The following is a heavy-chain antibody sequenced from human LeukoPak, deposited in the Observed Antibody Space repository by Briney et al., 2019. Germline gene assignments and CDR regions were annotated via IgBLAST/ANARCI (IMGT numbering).Heavy chain of an antibody. D-gene: IGHD3-10*02. CDR1: GFTFSTYD. J-gene: IGHJ6*04. CDR3: AELGITMIGGV. V-gene: IGHV3-9*01. Sequence: AGGSLRLSCAASGFTFSTYDMHWVRQATGKGLEWVSGISWNSGSIGYADSVKGRFTISRDNAKNSLYLQMNSLRAEDTAVYYCAELGITMIGGVWGKGTTVTISS. CDR2: ISWNSGSI.